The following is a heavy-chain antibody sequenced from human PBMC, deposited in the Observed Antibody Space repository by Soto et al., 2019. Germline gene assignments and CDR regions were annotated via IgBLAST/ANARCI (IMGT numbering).Heavy chain of an antibody. CDR3: ARGYSYGPYYYYMDV. Sequence: GGSLRLSCAASGFTFSSYAMHWVRQAPGKGLEYVSAISSNGGSTYYANSVRGRFTISRDNSKNTLYLQMGSLRAEDMAVYYCARGYSYGPYYYYMDVWGKGSTVTVSS. D-gene: IGHD5-18*01. CDR2: ISSNGGST. J-gene: IGHJ6*03. V-gene: IGHV3-64*01. CDR1: GFTFSSYA.